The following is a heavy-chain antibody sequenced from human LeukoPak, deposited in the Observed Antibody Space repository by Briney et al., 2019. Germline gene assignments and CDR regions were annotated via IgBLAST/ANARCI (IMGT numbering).Heavy chain of an antibody. D-gene: IGHD6-19*01. V-gene: IGHV3-23*01. CDR1: GFTFTKCA. J-gene: IGHJ4*02. CDR3: AGDRNSDWYSPLNY. Sequence: GGSLRLSCVASGFTFTKCAMSWIRQAPGKGLEWVAIITATGDTAYYADSVKGRFTISRDNSRNTVYMQMDSLRAEDTAIYYCAGDRNSDWYSPLNYWGQGSQVTVSS. CDR2: ITATGDTA.